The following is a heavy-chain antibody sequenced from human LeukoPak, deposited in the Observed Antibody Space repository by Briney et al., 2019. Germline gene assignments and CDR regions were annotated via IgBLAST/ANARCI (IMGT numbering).Heavy chain of an antibody. CDR3: AREEAAVFGVVTNWFDP. CDR1: GGSISSYY. D-gene: IGHD3-3*01. J-gene: IGHJ5*02. CDR2: FYTSGST. V-gene: IGHV4-4*07. Sequence: PSETLSLTCTVSGGSISSYYWSWIRQPAGKGLEWIGRFYTSGSTNYNPSLKSRVTMSVDTSKNQFSLKLSSVTAADTAVYYCAREEAAVFGVVTNWFDPWGQGTLVTVSS.